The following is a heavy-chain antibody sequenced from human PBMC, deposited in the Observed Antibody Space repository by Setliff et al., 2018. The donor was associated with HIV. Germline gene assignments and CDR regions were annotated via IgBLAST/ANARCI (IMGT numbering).Heavy chain of an antibody. J-gene: IGHJ6*02. CDR3: ARFHPRPLYYYYGMDV. Sequence: PGGSLRLPCAASGFTFSDYYMSWVRQAPGKGLEWVSYISSSGSTIYYADSVRGRFTISRDNAKNSLYLQMNSLRAEDTAVYYCARFHPRPLYYYYGMDVWGQGTTVTVSS. V-gene: IGHV3-11*04. CDR1: GFTFSDYY. CDR2: ISSSGSTI.